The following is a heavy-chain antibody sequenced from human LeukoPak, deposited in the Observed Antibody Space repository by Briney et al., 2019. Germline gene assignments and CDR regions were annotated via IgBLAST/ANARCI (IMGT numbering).Heavy chain of an antibody. Sequence: SETLSLTCAVSGYSISSGYYWGWIRQPPGKGLEWIGSIYHSGSTYYNPSLKSRVTISVDMSKNQFSLKLSSVTAADTAVYYCARADSSLGYCSSTSCYFYYGMDVWGKGTTVTVSS. J-gene: IGHJ6*04. CDR3: ARADSSLGYCSSTSCYFYYGMDV. CDR1: GYSISSGYY. CDR2: IYHSGST. D-gene: IGHD2-2*01. V-gene: IGHV4-38-2*01.